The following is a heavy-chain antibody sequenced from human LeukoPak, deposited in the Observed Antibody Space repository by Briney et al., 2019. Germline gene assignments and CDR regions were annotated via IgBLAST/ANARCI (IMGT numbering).Heavy chain of an antibody. CDR3: ARVGERAIAALWSY. D-gene: IGHD5-12*01. V-gene: IGHV1-2*02. Sequence: ASVKVSCKASGYTLTAYYMHWVRQAPGQGLEWMGWINPNSGDTEYAHKFQGRVTMTRDTSINTAYMELTSLRSDDTAVYYCARVGERAIAALWSYWGQGTPVTVPS. J-gene: IGHJ4*02. CDR2: INPNSGDT. CDR1: GYTLTAYY.